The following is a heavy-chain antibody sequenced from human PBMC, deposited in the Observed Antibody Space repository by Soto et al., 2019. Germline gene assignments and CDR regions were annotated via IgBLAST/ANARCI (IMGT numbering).Heavy chain of an antibody. D-gene: IGHD6-19*01. CDR1: CGSVSGFY. CDR2: IFHSGTS. Sequence: SETLSRTCSVSCGSVSGFYWSWIRQPPWEGLQWIVYIFHSGTSNYHPSLKSRVSISVDTSKSQISLRLTSVTAADTAVYYCARAPGLGVAHIEDWGQGTIVTVSS. J-gene: IGHJ3*01. V-gene: IGHV4-59*02. CDR3: ARAPGLGVAHIED.